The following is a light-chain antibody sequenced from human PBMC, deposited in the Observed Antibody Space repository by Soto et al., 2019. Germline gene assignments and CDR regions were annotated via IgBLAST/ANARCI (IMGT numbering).Light chain of an antibody. CDR3: SSYASSSPVI. Sequence: QSALTQPASVSGSPGQSITLSCTGTSSDVGAYNYVSWYQQHPVKAPKLMIYDVSSRPSGISNRFSGSKSGNTASLTISGVQAEDEADYYCSSYASSSPVIFGGGTKLTVL. V-gene: IGLV2-14*01. CDR1: SSDVGAYNY. CDR2: DVS. J-gene: IGLJ2*01.